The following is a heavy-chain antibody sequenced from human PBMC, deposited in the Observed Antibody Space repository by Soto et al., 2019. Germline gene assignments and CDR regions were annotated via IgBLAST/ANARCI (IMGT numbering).Heavy chain of an antibody. D-gene: IGHD3-22*01. Sequence: QVQLVQSGAEVKKPGSSVKVSCKASGGTFSTYVINWVRQAPGQGLEWMGGIIAIFGTANYAQKLQCRVTITADESTSTAYMELSSLRSEDTAVYYCALTERDSSGYQVLYYFEYWCQGTLVTVSS. CDR2: IIAIFGTA. CDR1: GGTFSTYV. J-gene: IGHJ4*02. V-gene: IGHV1-69*12. CDR3: ALTERDSSGYQVLYYFEY.